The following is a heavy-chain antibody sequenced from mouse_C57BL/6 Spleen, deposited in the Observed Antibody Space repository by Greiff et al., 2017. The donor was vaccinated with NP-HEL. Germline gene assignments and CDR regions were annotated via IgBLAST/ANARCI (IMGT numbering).Heavy chain of an antibody. D-gene: IGHD2-5*01. Sequence: VQLQQPGAELVRPGSSVKLSCKASGYTFTSYWMHWVKQRPIQGLEWIGNIDPSDSETHYNQKFKDKATLTVDKSSSTAYMQLSSLTSEDSAVADCARRNDSNYGYVDVWGKGTTVTVSS. CDR3: ARRNDSNYGYVDV. CDR1: GYTFTSYW. J-gene: IGHJ1*03. CDR2: IDPSDSET. V-gene: IGHV1-52*01.